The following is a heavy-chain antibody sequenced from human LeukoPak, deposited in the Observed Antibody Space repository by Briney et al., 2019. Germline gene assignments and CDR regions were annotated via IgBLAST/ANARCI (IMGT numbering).Heavy chain of an antibody. D-gene: IGHD4-17*01. J-gene: IGHJ3*02. V-gene: IGHV4-61*02. CDR1: GGSISSGSYY. Sequence: PSETLSLTCTVSGGSISSGSYYWSWIRQPAGKGLEWIGRIYTSGSTNYNPSLKSRVTISVDTSKNQFSLKLSSVTAADTAVYYCARDEVTTQAFDIWGQGTMVTVSS. CDR2: IYTSGST. CDR3: ARDEVTTQAFDI.